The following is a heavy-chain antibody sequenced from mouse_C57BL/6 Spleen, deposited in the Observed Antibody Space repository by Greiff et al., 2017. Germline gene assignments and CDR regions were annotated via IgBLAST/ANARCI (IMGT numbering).Heavy chain of an antibody. J-gene: IGHJ2*01. D-gene: IGHD4-1*01. CDR3: ARLFLTGTFFFDY. CDR1: GFTFTDYY. Sequence: EVQGVESGGGLVQPGGSLSLSCAASGFTFTDYYMSWVRQPPGKALEWLGFIRNKANGYTTEYSASVKGRFTISRDNSQSILYLQMNALRAEDSATYYCARLFLTGTFFFDYWGQGTTLTVSS. CDR2: IRNKANGYTT. V-gene: IGHV7-3*01.